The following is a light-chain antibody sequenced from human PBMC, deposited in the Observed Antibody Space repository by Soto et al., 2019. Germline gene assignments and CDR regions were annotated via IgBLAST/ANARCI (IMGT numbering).Light chain of an antibody. CDR1: NSNIGAGYD. V-gene: IGLV1-40*01. CDR2: GNS. CDR3: QSYDSSLSGSV. J-gene: IGLJ1*01. Sequence: QSVLTQPPSVSGAPGQRVPISCTGSNSNIGAGYDVHWYQQLPGTAPKLLIYGNSNRPSGVPDRFSGSKSVTSASLAITGLQAEDEADYFCQSYDSSLSGSVCGTGTKVTVL.